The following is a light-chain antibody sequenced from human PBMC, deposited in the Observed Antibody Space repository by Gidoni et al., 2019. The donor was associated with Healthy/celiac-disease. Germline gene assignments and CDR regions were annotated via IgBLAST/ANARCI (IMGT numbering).Light chain of an antibody. V-gene: IGKV3-11*01. J-gene: IGKJ2*03. CDR2: DAS. CDR1: QSVSSY. Sequence: EIVLKQSPATLSLSPGERATLSCRASQSVSSYLAWYQQKPGQAPRLLIYDASNRATGIPARFSGSGSGTDFTLTISSLEPEDFAVYHCQQRSNWPPYSFGQGTKLEIK. CDR3: QQRSNWPPYS.